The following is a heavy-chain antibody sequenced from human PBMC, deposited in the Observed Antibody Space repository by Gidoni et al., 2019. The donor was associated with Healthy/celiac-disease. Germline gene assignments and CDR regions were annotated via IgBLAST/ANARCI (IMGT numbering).Heavy chain of an antibody. CDR1: GFTFSSYA. D-gene: IGHD2-2*01. CDR2: ISGSGVST. CDR3: AKGREYQLLWSGWFDP. V-gene: IGHV3-23*01. Sequence: EVQLLESGGGLVQPGGSLRLSCAASGFTFSSYAMSWVRQAPGKGLEWVSAISGSGVSTYYADSVKGRFTISRDNSKNTLYLQMNSLRAEDTAVYYCAKGREYQLLWSGWFDPWGQGTLVTVSS. J-gene: IGHJ5*02.